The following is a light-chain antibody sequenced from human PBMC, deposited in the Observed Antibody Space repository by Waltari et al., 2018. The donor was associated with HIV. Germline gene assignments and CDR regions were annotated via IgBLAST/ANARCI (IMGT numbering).Light chain of an antibody. V-gene: IGKV3-20*01. CDR2: CTS. CDR1: ESVTRRY. J-gene: IGKJ2*01. Sequence: IVLTQSPGTLSLPPGERATLSCRASESVTRRYLAWYQQKPGQAPRLLIYCTSSRATGIPDRFTGSGSGTDFTLTISRLEPEDFAVYYCQQYGSSPYNFGQGTKLEIK. CDR3: QQYGSSPYN.